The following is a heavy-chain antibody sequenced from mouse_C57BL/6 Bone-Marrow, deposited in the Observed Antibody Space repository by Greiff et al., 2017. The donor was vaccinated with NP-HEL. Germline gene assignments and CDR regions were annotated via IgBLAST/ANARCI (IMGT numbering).Heavy chain of an antibody. CDR1: GFSLSTFGMG. CDR2: ISWDDDK. CDR3: ARIARLLRHYAMDY. V-gene: IGHV8-8*01. Sequence: QVTLKVSGPGILQPSQTLSLTCSFSGFSLSTFGMGVGWIRQPSGKGLEWLAHISWDDDKYYNPALKSRLTIPKDTSKNQVFLKIAKVDTADTATYYCARIARLLRHYAMDYWGQGTSVTVSS. D-gene: IGHD1-1*01. J-gene: IGHJ4*01.